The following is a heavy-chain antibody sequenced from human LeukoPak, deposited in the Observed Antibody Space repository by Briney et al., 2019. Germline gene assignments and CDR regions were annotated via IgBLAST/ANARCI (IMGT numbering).Heavy chain of an antibody. J-gene: IGHJ4*02. CDR3: AKASGYSSGWYDY. CDR2: IKQDGSEK. Sequence: GGSLRLSCAASGFTFSSYWMSWVRQAPGKGLEWVANIKQDGSEKYYVDSVKGRFTISRDNSKNTLYLQMNSLRAEDTAVYYCAKASGYSSGWYDYWGQGTLVTVSS. D-gene: IGHD6-19*01. CDR1: GFTFSSYW. V-gene: IGHV3-7*03.